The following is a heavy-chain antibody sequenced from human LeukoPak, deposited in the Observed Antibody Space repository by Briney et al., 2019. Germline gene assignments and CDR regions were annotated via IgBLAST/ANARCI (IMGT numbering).Heavy chain of an antibody. CDR1: GFAFSSYW. J-gene: IGHJ4*02. CDR2: IRQDGSEK. Sequence: PGGSLRLSCEGFGFAFSSYWLGWVRQAPGKGLEWVANIRQDGSEKYYVDSVKGRFTISRDNAKNSLFLQMNTLRAEDTAVYYCARGLGASGYWGQGTLVTVSS. D-gene: IGHD6-19*01. V-gene: IGHV3-7*01. CDR3: ARGLGASGY.